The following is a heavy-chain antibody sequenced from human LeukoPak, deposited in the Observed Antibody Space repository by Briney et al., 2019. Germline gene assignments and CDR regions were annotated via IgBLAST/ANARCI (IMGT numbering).Heavy chain of an antibody. CDR3: ARLLEMATISWFDP. D-gene: IGHD5-24*01. V-gene: IGHV3-48*03. CDR1: GFTFSSYE. J-gene: IGHJ5*02. Sequence: GGSLRLSCAASGFTFSSYEMNWVRQAPGKGPEWVSYISSSGSTIYYADSVKGRFTISRDNAKNSLYLQMNSLRAEDTAVYYCARLLEMATISWFDPWGQGTLVTVSS. CDR2: ISSSGSTI.